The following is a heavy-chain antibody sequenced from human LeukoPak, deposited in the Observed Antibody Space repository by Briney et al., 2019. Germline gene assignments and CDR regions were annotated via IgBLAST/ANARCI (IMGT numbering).Heavy chain of an antibody. CDR1: YY. CDR3: ARHDYDLLTGYTINWFDP. D-gene: IGHD3-9*01. V-gene: IGHV4-39*01. J-gene: IGHJ5*02. CDR2: VFYRGTT. Sequence: YYMHWVRQPPGKGLEWIGSVFYRGTTFYSPSLKSRVTVSIDTSKNQFSLKLNSVTAADTAVYYCARHDYDLLTGYTINWFDPWGQGTLVTVSS.